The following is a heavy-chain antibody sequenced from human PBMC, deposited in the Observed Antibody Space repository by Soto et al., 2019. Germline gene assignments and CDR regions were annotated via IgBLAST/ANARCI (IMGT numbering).Heavy chain of an antibody. CDR2: VSPENKNA. Sequence: ASVKVSCKTSGYTFTEYDINWVRQAPGQGPEYMGWVSPENKNAGYAPQFRSRVTISVDTSKTQFSLRLSSVTASDTAVYYCARHVYNYGPPDYWGQGTLVTVSS. J-gene: IGHJ4*02. CDR3: ARHVYNYGPPDY. CDR1: GYTFTEYD. V-gene: IGHV1-8*01. D-gene: IGHD5-18*01.